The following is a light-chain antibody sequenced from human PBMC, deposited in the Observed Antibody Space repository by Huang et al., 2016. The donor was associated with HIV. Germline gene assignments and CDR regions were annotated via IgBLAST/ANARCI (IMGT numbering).Light chain of an antibody. V-gene: IGKV3-15*01. CDR2: VAS. CDR3: QQYHKWPPLT. J-gene: IGKJ4*01. Sequence: EILMTQSTATLSVAPGERATLSCRASQGVSSNVAGYQQKPGPAPRLLSVVASTRATVIPARFSGSGSGTEFTLTISSLQSEDFAVYYCQQYHKWPPLTFGGGTKVEIK. CDR1: QGVSSN.